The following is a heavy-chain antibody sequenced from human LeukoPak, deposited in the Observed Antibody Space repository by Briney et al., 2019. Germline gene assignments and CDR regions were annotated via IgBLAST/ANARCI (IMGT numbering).Heavy chain of an antibody. CDR2: INHSGST. V-gene: IGHV4-34*01. Sequence: SETLSLTCAVYGGSLGGYYWGWIRNPPGKGREWFGEINHSGSTNYNPSLKSRVTISVDTSKNQFSLKLSSVTAADTAVYYCARKGRLVGSGSYRRAFDYWGQGTLVTVSS. CDR1: GGSLGGYY. D-gene: IGHD3-10*01. J-gene: IGHJ4*02. CDR3: ARKGRLVGSGSYRRAFDY.